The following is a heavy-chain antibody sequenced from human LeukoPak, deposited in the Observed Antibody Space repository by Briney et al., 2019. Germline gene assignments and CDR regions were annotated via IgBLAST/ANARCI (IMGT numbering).Heavy chain of an antibody. CDR2: IYTSGST. J-gene: IGHJ3*02. D-gene: IGHD3-22*01. CDR3: ARGLYYYDSSGYAFDI. CDR1: GGSISSGSYY. V-gene: IGHV4-61*02. Sequence: PSQTLSLTCTVSGGSISSGSYYWSWIRQPAGKGLEWIGRIYTSGSTNYNPSLKSRVTISVDTSKNQFSLKLSSVTAADTAVYYCARGLYYYDSSGYAFDIWGQGTMVTVSS.